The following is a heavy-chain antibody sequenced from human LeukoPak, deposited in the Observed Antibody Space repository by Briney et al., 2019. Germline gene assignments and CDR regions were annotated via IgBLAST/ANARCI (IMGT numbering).Heavy chain of an antibody. CDR1: GGSISSGGYY. CDR2: IYSGST. CDR3: ARGFEYNYRYTFGY. J-gene: IGHJ4*02. Sequence: PSETLSLTCTVSGGSISSGGYYWSWIRQPPGKGLEWIGYIYSGSTDYNPSLKSRVTISVDTSRNQFSLQLSSVTAADTAVYYCARGFEYNYRYTFGYWGQGTLVTVSS. D-gene: IGHD5-18*01. V-gene: IGHV4-61*08.